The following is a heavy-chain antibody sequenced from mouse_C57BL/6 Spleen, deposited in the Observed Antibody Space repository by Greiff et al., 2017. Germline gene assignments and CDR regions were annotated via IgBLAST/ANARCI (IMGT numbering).Heavy chain of an antibody. CDR1: GFTFSDYY. D-gene: IGHD2-5*01. CDR2: ISNGGGST. J-gene: IGHJ4*01. V-gene: IGHV5-12*01. CDR3: ARRYSNYDAMDD. Sequence: EVKLMESGGGLVQPGGSLKLSCAASGFTFSDYYMYWVRQTPEKRLEWVAYISNGGGSTYYPDTVKGRFTISRDNAKNTLYLQMSRLKSEDTAMYYGARRYSNYDAMDDWGQGTSVTVAA.